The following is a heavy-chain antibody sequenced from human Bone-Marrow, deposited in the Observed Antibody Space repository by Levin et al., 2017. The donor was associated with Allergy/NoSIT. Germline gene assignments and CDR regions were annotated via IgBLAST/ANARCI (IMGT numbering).Heavy chain of an antibody. CDR3: ARDGSFTYYGMDV. Sequence: SETLSLTCAVSGGSISSSNWWSWVRQPPGKELQWIGEISQSGSTNYNPSLKSRVSISIDKSNNQFSLKLSSVTAADTAVYYCARDGSFTYYGMDVWGQGITVTVSS. CDR2: ISQSGST. D-gene: IGHD1-26*01. J-gene: IGHJ6*02. V-gene: IGHV4-4*02. CDR1: GGSISSSNW.